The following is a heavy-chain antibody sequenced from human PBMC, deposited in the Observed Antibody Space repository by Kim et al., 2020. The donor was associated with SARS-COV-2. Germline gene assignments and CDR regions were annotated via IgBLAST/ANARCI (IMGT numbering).Heavy chain of an antibody. CDR1: GGSITNSDYY. J-gene: IGHJ3*02. CDR2: IQYSGSS. V-gene: IGHV4-31*03. Sequence: SETLSLTCTVSGGSITNSDYYCNWLRQHPTKGLEWIGYIQYSGSSYYNPSLKSRVTMSSDTSKNQFSLNVTSVTAADTVVYYCARGGTRAFDIWGQGTMVTVSS. CDR3: ARGGTRAFDI.